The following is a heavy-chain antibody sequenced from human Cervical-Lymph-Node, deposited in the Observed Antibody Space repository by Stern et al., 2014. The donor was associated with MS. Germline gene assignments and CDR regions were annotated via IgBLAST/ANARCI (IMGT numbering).Heavy chain of an antibody. CDR3: ARISCSGDECYHSFDT. J-gene: IGHJ4*02. Sequence: VQLVESGAEVKKPGASVKVSCKASGYRFSTFYLHWLRQAPGQGLQWIGRIDPGSGAKNSSLTLQGRLTMPRYRSITSADLELSGLRSDDTSVYYCARISCSGDECYHSFDTWGQGTLVTVSS. V-gene: IGHV1-2*06. CDR2: IDPGSGAK. D-gene: IGHD3-16*02. CDR1: GYRFSTFY.